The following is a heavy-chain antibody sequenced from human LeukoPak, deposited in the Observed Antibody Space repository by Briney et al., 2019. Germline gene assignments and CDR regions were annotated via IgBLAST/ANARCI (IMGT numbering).Heavy chain of an antibody. J-gene: IGHJ4*02. CDR1: GFPFSISW. V-gene: IGHV3-74*01. CDR3: ARDNLLAHGD. Sequence: GGSLRLSCAASGFPFSISWMHWFRQVPGKGLMWVSRITTDETTTYADSVRGRFTISRDNAKNTVYLQMNSLRAEDTAVYYCARDNLLAHGDWGQGTLVTVSS. CDR2: ITTDETT. D-gene: IGHD3-3*02.